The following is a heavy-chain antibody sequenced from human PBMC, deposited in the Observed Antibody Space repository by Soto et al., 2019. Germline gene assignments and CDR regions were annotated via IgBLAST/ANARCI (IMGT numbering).Heavy chain of an antibody. J-gene: IGHJ4*02. CDR1: CYTFTSYG. CDR2: ISAYNGNT. Sequence: SVKFSCKASCYTFTSYGISWVRQAPGQWLEWMGWISAYNGNTNYAQKLQGRVTMTTDTSTSTAYMELRSLRSDDTAVYYCATTYSSSGYYFDYWGQGTLVTAPQ. D-gene: IGHD6-13*01. V-gene: IGHV1-18*01. CDR3: ATTYSSSGYYFDY.